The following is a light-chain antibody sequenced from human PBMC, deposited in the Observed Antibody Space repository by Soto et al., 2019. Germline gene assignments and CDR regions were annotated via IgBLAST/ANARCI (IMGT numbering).Light chain of an antibody. Sequence: QSALTQPPSASGSPGQSVTISCTGTSSDVGAYKYVSWYQQYPGKAPKLMIYEVSKRPSGVPDRFSGSKSGNTASLTVSGRQAEDEADDYGTSYVGSNIWVFGGETKLTVL. J-gene: IGLJ3*02. CDR2: EVS. CDR3: TSYVGSNIWV. V-gene: IGLV2-8*01. CDR1: SSDVGAYKY.